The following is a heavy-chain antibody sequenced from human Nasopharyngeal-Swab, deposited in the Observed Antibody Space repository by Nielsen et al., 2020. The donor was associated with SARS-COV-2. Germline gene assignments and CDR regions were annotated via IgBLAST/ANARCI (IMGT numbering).Heavy chain of an antibody. CDR3: ARDYGSGNNWFDP. D-gene: IGHD3-10*01. CDR1: GYTFTGYY. J-gene: IGHJ5*02. CDR2: INPNSGGT. Sequence: ASVKVPCKASGYTFTGYYMHWVRQAPGLGLEWMGWINPNSGGTNYAQKFQGRVTMTRDTSISTAYMELSRLRSDDTAVYYCARDYGSGNNWFDPWGQGTLVTVSS. V-gene: IGHV1-2*02.